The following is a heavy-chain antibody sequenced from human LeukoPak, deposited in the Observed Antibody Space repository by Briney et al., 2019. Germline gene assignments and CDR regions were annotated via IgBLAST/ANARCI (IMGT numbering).Heavy chain of an antibody. J-gene: IGHJ6*03. Sequence: ASVKVSCKASRYTFTSYDIDWVRQATGQGLEWMGWMNPHSGNTGYAQKFQGRVTMTKNTSITTAYMELSSLRSEDTAVYYCARALSSPTEPYYYMDVWGKGTTVTVSS. CDR3: ARALSSPTEPYYYMDV. D-gene: IGHD1-26*01. CDR1: RYTFTSYD. V-gene: IGHV1-8*01. CDR2: MNPHSGNT.